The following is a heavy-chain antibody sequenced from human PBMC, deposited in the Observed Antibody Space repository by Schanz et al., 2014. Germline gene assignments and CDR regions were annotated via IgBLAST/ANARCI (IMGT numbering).Heavy chain of an antibody. CDR3: ARDHVATTDYDYFFYYLDV. D-gene: IGHD1-1*01. Sequence: QVQLVQSGAEVKKPGASVKVSCKASGYTFTSYGINWVRQAPGQGLEWMGWISAYNGNTNYAQKLQGRVTMTTDTSTSTAYMDLRSLRSDDTAVYYCARDHVATTDYDYFFYYLDVWATGITVIVSS. CDR2: ISAYNGNT. J-gene: IGHJ6*03. CDR1: GYTFTSYG. V-gene: IGHV1-18*01.